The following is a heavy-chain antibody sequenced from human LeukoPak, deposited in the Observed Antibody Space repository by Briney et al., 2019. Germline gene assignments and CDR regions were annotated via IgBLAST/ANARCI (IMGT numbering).Heavy chain of an antibody. CDR3: ARDLDGYRSGNGA. Sequence: GGSLRLSCAASGFTFSNYWMHWVRQAPGKGLMWVSRINTDGSSTDYADSVKGRFTISRDNAKNTLYLQMNSLRAEDTAVYYCARDLDGYRSGNGAWGQGTLVTVSS. CDR2: INTDGSST. J-gene: IGHJ5*02. V-gene: IGHV3-74*01. D-gene: IGHD5-12*01. CDR1: GFTFSNYW.